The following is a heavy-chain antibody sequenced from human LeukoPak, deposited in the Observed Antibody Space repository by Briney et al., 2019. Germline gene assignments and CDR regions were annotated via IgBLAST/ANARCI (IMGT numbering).Heavy chain of an antibody. D-gene: IGHD6-25*01. J-gene: IGHJ1*01. CDR2: IYSSGNT. CDR1: GGSISSYY. V-gene: IGHV4-4*07. Sequence: SETLPLTCTVSGGSISSYYWSWIRQPAGKALEWIGRIYSSGNTNYNPSLESRVTMSVDTSKNQFSLKLASVTAADTAVYYCATIAAAGNFQHWGQGTLVTVSS. CDR3: ATIAAAGNFQH.